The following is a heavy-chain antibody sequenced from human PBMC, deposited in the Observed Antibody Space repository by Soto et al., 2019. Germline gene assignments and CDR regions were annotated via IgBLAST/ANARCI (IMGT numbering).Heavy chain of an antibody. Sequence: XSVKVCSKPSGYRFTKYGLQWVRQAPGQRLEWMGWINPGNGDTKYSQKFQCRVTITRDTSATTAYMELSSLRSEDSAVFYCARTHCSSNSCYNYYYYGMDVCGQGTTVTVSS. D-gene: IGHD2-2*01. CDR2: INPGNGDT. V-gene: IGHV1-3*01. J-gene: IGHJ6*02. CDR3: ARTHCSSNSCYNYYYYGMDV. CDR1: GYRFTKYG.